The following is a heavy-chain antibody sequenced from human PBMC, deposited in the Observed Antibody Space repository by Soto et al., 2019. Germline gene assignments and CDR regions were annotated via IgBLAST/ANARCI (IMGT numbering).Heavy chain of an antibody. J-gene: IGHJ5*02. D-gene: IGHD3-3*01. V-gene: IGHV4-34*01. CDR3: ARNDFWSVSILPKNKIDP. Sequence: SETLSLTCAVYGGSFSGYYWSWIRQPPGKGLEWIGEINHSGSTNYNPSLKSRVTISVDTSKNQFSLKLSSVTAADTAVYYCARNDFWSVSILPKNKIDPWGQGTLVTVSS. CDR2: INHSGST. CDR1: GGSFSGYY.